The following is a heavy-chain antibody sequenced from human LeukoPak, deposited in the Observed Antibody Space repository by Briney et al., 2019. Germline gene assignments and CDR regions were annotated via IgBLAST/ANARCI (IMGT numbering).Heavy chain of an antibody. V-gene: IGHV3-7*04. CDR1: GFTFSTYW. Sequence: TGGSLRLSCAASGFTFSTYWMSWVRQAPGKGLEGVADIKQDGSEKYYVDSVKGRFTISRDNAKSSLYLQMNSLRAEDTAVYYCARGAHYSSTWYYFDYWGLGTLVSVSS. D-gene: IGHD6-13*01. CDR3: ARGAHYSSTWYYFDY. CDR2: IKQDGSEK. J-gene: IGHJ4*02.